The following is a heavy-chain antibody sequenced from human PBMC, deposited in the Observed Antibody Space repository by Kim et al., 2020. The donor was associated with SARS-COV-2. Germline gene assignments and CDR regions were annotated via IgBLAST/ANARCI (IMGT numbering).Heavy chain of an antibody. Sequence: SETLSLTCTVSGGSISSGGYYWSWIRQHPGKGLEWIGYIYYSGSTYYNPSLKSRVTISVDTSKNQFSLKLSSVTAADTAVYYCARDFGTYSGALGDYYYYGMDVWGQGTTVTVSS. CDR2: IYYSGST. CDR3: ARDFGTYSGALGDYYYYGMDV. D-gene: IGHD2-21*01. V-gene: IGHV4-31*03. J-gene: IGHJ6*02. CDR1: GGSISSGGYY.